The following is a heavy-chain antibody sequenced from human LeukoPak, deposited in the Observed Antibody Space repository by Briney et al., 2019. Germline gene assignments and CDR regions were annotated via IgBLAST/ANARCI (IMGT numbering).Heavy chain of an antibody. D-gene: IGHD4-11*01. V-gene: IGHV4-34*01. CDR1: GGSFSGYY. Sequence: SETLSLTCAVYGGSFSGYYWSWIRQPPGKGLEWIGEINHSGSTNYNPSLKSRVTTSVDTSKNQFSLKLSSVTAADTAVYYCARMYSNYYFDYWGQGTLVTVSS. J-gene: IGHJ4*02. CDR3: ARMYSNYYFDY. CDR2: INHSGST.